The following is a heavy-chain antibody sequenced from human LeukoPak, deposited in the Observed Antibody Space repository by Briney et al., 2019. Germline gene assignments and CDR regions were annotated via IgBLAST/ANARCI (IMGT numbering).Heavy chain of an antibody. CDR1: GYTFTSYG. Sequence: ASVKVSCKASGYTFTSYGISWVRQAPGQGLEWMGWISAYNGNTNYAQKLRGRVTMTTDTSTSTAYMELRSLRSDDTAVYYCARDVYCSSTSCYHSSLDYWGQGTLVTVSS. CDR3: ARDVYCSSTSCYHSSLDY. V-gene: IGHV1-18*01. J-gene: IGHJ4*02. D-gene: IGHD2-2*01. CDR2: ISAYNGNT.